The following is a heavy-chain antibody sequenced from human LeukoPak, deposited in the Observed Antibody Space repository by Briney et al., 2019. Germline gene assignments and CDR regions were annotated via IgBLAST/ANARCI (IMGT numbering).Heavy chain of an antibody. CDR2: IYYSGST. CDR1: GGSFSGYY. CDR3: ARIARAYYYYYYYMDV. J-gene: IGHJ6*03. Sequence: SETLSLTCAVYGGSFSGYYWSWIRQPPGKGLEWIGYIYYSGSTNYNPSLKSRVTISVDTSKNQFSLKLSSVTAADTAVYYCARIARAYYYYYYYMDVWGKGTTVTVSS. V-gene: IGHV4-59*12.